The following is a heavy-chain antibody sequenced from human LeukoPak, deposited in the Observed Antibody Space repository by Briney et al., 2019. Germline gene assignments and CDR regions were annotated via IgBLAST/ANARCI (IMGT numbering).Heavy chain of an antibody. V-gene: IGHV6-1*01. J-gene: IGHJ4*02. CDR2: TYYRSKWYN. D-gene: IGHD5-24*01. CDR1: GDSVSSNSDA. CDR3: ARENAVEMAAIDY. Sequence: SQTLSLTCAISGDSVSSNSDAGNWIRQSPSRGLEWLGRTYYRSKWYNDYAVSVKSRITINPDTSKNQFSLQLNSVTPEDTAVYYCARENAVEMAAIDYWGQGTLVTVSS.